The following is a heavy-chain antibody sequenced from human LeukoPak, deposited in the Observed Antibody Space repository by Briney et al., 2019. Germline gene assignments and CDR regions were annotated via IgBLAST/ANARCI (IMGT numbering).Heavy chain of an antibody. CDR1: GFTFSAYW. V-gene: IGHV3-7*01. J-gene: IGHJ4*02. D-gene: IGHD4-17*01. CDR3: ARLFGGVTTFDN. CDR2: INPDGGAT. Sequence: GGSLRLSCVGSGFTFSAYWMSWVRQGPGKGLDWVASINPDGGATRYVDSVRGRFTISRDNAQNSLYLQMNSLSAEDTAVYYCARLFGGVTTFDNWGQGSLVTVSS.